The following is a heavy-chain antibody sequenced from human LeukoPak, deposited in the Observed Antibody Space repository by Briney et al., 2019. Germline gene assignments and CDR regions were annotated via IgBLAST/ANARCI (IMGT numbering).Heavy chain of an antibody. J-gene: IGHJ4*02. CDR2: INPNSGGT. V-gene: IGHV1-2*02. CDR1: GGTFSSYA. Sequence: ASVKVSCKASGGTFSSYAISWVRQAPGQGLEWMGWINPNSGGTNYAQKFQGRVTMTRDTSISTAYMELSRLRSDDTAVYYCAREGARRYFDYWGQGTLVTVSS. CDR3: AREGARRYFDY.